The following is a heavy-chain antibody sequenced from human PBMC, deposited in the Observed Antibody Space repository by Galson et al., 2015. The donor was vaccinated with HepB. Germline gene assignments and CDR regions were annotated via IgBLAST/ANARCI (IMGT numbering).Heavy chain of an antibody. D-gene: IGHD3-22*01. CDR3: TTAGQYYDSNSFDY. CDR1: GFTFSNAW. CDR2: IKSKTDGGTT. V-gene: IGHV3-15*01. J-gene: IGHJ4*02. Sequence: SLRLSCAASGFTFSNAWMSWVRQAPGKGLEWVGRIKSKTDGGTTDYAAPVKGRFTISRDDSKNTLYLQMNSLKTEDTAVYYCTTAGQYYDSNSFDYWGQGTLVTVSS.